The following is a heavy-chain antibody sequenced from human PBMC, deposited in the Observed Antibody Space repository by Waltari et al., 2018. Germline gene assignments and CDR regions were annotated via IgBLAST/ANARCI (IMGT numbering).Heavy chain of an antibody. D-gene: IGHD6-19*01. CDR1: GFTFSSYS. CDR3: ASSYSSGWSDY. V-gene: IGHV3-21*01. J-gene: IGHJ4*02. Sequence: EVQLVESGGGLVKPGGSLSRSCAASGFTFSSYSMTWVRQAPGKGLELVSSISSSSSYIYYADSVKGRFTISRDNAKNSLYLQMNSLRAEDTAVYYCASSYSSGWSDYWGQGTLVTVSS. CDR2: ISSSSSYI.